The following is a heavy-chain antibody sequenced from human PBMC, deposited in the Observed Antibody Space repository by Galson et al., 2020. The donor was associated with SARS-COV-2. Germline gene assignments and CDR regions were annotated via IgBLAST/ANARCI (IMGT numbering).Heavy chain of an antibody. J-gene: IGHJ4*02. V-gene: IGHV4-59*01. CDR1: GGSIRDYH. Sequence: SETLSLPCTVSGGSIRDYHWSWIRQTPGKGLEWIGYIYYGGSTSYNPSLQSRVTISLGPSKSQFSLKLNSVTAADTAVYYCARDRAYSRSSHFFDFWGQGTLVAVSS. D-gene: IGHD6-6*01. CDR2: IYYGGST. CDR3: ARDRAYSRSSHFFDF.